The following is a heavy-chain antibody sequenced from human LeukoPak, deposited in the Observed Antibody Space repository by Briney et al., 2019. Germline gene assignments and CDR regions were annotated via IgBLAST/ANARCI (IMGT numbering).Heavy chain of an antibody. Sequence: SETLSLTCGVYVGSLSGYYWSWIRQPPGKGLEWIGEINHGGGTNYNPSLKSRVTISLDTSKNQFSLKLSSVTAADTAVYYCARHVYDYYYMDVWGKGTTVTVSS. CDR3: ARHVYDYYYMDV. V-gene: IGHV4-34*01. CDR2: INHGGGT. J-gene: IGHJ6*03. CDR1: VGSLSGYY. D-gene: IGHD2/OR15-2a*01.